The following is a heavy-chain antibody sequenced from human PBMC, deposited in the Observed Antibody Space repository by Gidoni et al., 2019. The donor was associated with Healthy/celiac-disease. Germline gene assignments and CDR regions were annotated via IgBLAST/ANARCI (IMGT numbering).Heavy chain of an antibody. CDR3: ARDRRSGYCSGGSCYVVGDFSWFDP. Sequence: QVQLVQSGAEVEKPGVSVKVSCKASGYTFTSYGISWVRQAPGQGLEWMGWISAYNGNTNYAQKLQGRVTMTTDTSTSTAYMELRSLRSDDTAVYYCARDRRSGYCSGGSCYVVGDFSWFDPWGQGTLVTVSS. J-gene: IGHJ5*02. CDR1: GYTFTSYG. CDR2: ISAYNGNT. D-gene: IGHD2-15*01. V-gene: IGHV1-18*01.